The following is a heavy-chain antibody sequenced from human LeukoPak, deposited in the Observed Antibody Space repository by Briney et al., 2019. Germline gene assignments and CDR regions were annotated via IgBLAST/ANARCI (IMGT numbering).Heavy chain of an antibody. V-gene: IGHV4-34*01. Sequence: SETLSLTCTVSGGSISSYYWSWIRQPPGKGLEWIGEINHSGSTNYNPSLKSRVTISVDTSKNQFSLKLSSVTAADTAVYYCASLTTLDYWGQGTLVTVSS. CDR1: GGSISSYY. D-gene: IGHD4-11*01. J-gene: IGHJ4*02. CDR3: ASLTTLDY. CDR2: INHSGST.